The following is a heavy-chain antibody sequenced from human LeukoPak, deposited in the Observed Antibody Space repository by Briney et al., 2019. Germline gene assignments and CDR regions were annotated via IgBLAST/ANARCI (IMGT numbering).Heavy chain of an antibody. Sequence: SETLSLTCTVSGGSISTTTTSYWAWIRQPPGKGMEWIGSFYYGGNTYYSPSLKSRVTIVIDTSKNQFSLNLSSVTAADTAMYYCATSSSWYRFDGWGQGTLVTGAS. CDR3: ATSSSWYRFDG. CDR2: FYYGGNT. D-gene: IGHD6-13*01. V-gene: IGHV4-39*01. J-gene: IGHJ4*02. CDR1: GGSISTTTTSY.